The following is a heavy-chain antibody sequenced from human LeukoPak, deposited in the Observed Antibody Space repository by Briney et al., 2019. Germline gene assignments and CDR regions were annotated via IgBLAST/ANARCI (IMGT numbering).Heavy chain of an antibody. J-gene: IGHJ4*02. CDR1: GFTFSESW. D-gene: IGHD1-1*01. V-gene: IGHV3-7*03. CDR3: AKGKRYPDY. CDR2: LNLDGSDK. Sequence: GGSLRLPCVVSGFTFSESWMSWVRQAPGKGLGWVASLNLDGSDKYYVDSVKGRFTISRDNAKNSLYLQMDSLRVEDTAVYYCAKGKRYPDYWGQGTLVTVSS.